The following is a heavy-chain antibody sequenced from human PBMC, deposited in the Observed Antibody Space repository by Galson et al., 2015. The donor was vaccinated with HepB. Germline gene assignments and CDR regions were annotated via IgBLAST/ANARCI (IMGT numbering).Heavy chain of an antibody. D-gene: IGHD6-25*01. CDR3: ARDSSGYDY. Sequence: SLRLSCAASGFSFSTYWMSWVRQTPAKGPEWVANLKEDGSDKYYVDSVEGRFAISRDNAKNSLYLQMNSLRAEDTAVYYCARDSSGYDYWGQGALVTVSS. CDR2: LKEDGSDK. J-gene: IGHJ4*02. V-gene: IGHV3-7*01. CDR1: GFSFSTYW.